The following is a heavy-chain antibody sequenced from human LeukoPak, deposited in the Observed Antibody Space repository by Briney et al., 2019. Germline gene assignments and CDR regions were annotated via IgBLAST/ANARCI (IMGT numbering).Heavy chain of an antibody. V-gene: IGHV4-59*01. CDR1: GGSTSGYF. J-gene: IGHJ4*02. CDR2: IYYSGST. Sequence: SETLSLTCTVSGGSTSGYFWSWIRQPPGKGLEWIGYIYYSGSTNYNPSLKSRVTISVDTSKNQFSLKLSSVTAADTAVYYCAKDSSVFVYWGQGTLVTVSS. D-gene: IGHD6-19*01. CDR3: AKDSSVFVY.